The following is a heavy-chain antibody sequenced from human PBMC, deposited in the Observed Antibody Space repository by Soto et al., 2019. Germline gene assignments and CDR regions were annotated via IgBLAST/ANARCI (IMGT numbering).Heavy chain of an antibody. CDR2: ISYDGSNK. CDR3: ASLHYDILTGRTQTTDY. Sequence: PGGSLRLSCAASGFTFSSYAMHWVRQAPGKGLEWVAVISYDGSNKYYADSVKGRFTISRDNSKNTLYLQMNSLRAEDTAVYYCASLHYDILTGRTQTTDYCGQGTLVPVSS. V-gene: IGHV3-30-3*01. J-gene: IGHJ4*02. CDR1: GFTFSSYA. D-gene: IGHD3-9*01.